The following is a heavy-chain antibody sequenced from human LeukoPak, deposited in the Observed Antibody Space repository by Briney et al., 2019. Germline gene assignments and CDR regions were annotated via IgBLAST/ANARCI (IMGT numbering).Heavy chain of an antibody. CDR3: ARDPRWLTPDCTSTSCYENYFAP. CDR2: VHHKAGA. J-gene: IGHJ5*02. D-gene: IGHD2-2*01. Sequence: PSETLSLTCAVSGYSISSGYQWAWIRQPPGRGLEWIGSVHHKAGAHYNPSLRSRVTISVDASKNHFSLKLSSVTVADTAVYFCARDPRWLTPDCTSTSCYENYFAPWGQGTLVTVSS. V-gene: IGHV4-38-2*02. CDR1: GYSISSGYQ.